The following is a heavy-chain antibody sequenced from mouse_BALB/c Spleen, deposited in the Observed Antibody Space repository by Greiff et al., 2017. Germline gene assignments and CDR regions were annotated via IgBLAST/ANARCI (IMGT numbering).Heavy chain of an antibody. J-gene: IGHJ2*01. CDR3: TRIYDGYYVDY. D-gene: IGHD2-3*01. CDR1: GYTFTSYW. Sequence: QVQLQQPGAELVKPGASVKMSCKASGYTFTSYWMHWVKQRPGQGLEWIGVIDPSDSYTSYNQKFKGKATLTVDTSSSTAYMQLSSLTSEDSAVYYCTRIYDGYYVDYWGQGTTLTVSS. V-gene: IGHV1S127*01. CDR2: IDPSDSYT.